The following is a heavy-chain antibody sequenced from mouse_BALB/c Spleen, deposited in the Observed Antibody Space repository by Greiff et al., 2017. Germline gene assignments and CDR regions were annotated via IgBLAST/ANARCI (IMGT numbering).Heavy chain of an antibody. D-gene: IGHD2-1*01. CDR3: ARLGNLDY. Sequence: QVQLQQSGPGLVAPSQSLSTTCTVSGFSLTSYGVHWVRQPPGKGLEWLGVIWAGGSTNYNSALMSRLSISKDNSKSQVFLKMNSLQTDDTAMYYCARLGNLDYWGQGTTLTVSS. J-gene: IGHJ2*01. CDR2: IWAGGST. CDR1: GFSLTSYG. V-gene: IGHV2-9*02.